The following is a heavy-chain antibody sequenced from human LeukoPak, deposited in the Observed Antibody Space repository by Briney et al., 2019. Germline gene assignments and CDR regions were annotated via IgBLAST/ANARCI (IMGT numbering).Heavy chain of an antibody. CDR2: TYYGGST. CDR3: ARVLPHRHLRYGYYGRRGYAFDI. J-gene: IGHJ3*02. Sequence: SETLSLTCTVSGGSISHYYWSWIRQPPEKGLEWIGYTYYGGSTKFNPSLKSRVAISVDTSKNQFSLKLSSVTAADTAVYYCARVLPHRHLRYGYYGRRGYAFDIWGQGTMVTVSS. CDR1: GGSISHYY. D-gene: IGHD4-17*01. V-gene: IGHV4-59*12.